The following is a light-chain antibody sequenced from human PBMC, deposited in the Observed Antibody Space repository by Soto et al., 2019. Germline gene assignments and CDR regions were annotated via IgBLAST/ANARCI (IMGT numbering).Light chain of an antibody. V-gene: IGLV2-8*01. CDR3: MSYAGGNRFV. J-gene: IGLJ1*01. CDR2: QVT. CDR1: INDVGGYNY. Sequence: QSVLTQPPSASGSPGQSVTISCAGTINDVGGYNYVSWYQQHPGKVPQLMIYQVTKRPSGVPDRFSASKSDTTASLTISGLQAEVEGDYYCMSYAGGNRFVFGTGTKVTVL.